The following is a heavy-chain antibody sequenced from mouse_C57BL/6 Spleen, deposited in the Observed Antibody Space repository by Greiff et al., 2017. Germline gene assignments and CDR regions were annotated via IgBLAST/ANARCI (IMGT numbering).Heavy chain of an antibody. J-gene: IGHJ2*01. CDR3: ARTSVGQAYFDY. CDR2: ISSGSSTL. CDR1: GFTFSDYG. V-gene: IGHV5-17*01. Sequence: EVQVVESGGGLVKPGGSLKLSCAASGFTFSDYGMHWVRQAPEQGLEWVAYISSGSSTLYYEDTVKGRFTISRDNAKNTLFLEETCLRSEDTAMYYCARTSVGQAYFDYWGQGTTLTVSS. D-gene: IGHD3-3*01.